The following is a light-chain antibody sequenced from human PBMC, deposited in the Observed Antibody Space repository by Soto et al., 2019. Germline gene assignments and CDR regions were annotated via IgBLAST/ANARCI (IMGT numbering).Light chain of an antibody. CDR2: GPS. V-gene: IGKV3-15*01. CDR1: QSVSSN. J-gene: IGKJ2*01. CDR3: QQYNKSPPYT. Sequence: EIVMTQSPANLSVSPGERATLSCRASQSVSSNLAWYQQKPSQGPRLLIYGPSTRATSIPARFSGSGSGTEFTLTINSLQHEDLAVYYCQQYNKSPPYTFGQGTKLEIK.